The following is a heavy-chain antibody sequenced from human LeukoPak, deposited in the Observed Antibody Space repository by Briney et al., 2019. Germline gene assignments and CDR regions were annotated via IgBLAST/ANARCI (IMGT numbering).Heavy chain of an antibody. J-gene: IGHJ4*02. D-gene: IGHD6-13*01. CDR2: IYYDGTT. CDR1: GGSIRNSGYF. Sequence: SETLSLTCTVSGGSIRNSGYFWDWMRQSPGKGLEWIGGIYYDGTTYYNPSLKSRVTMSVDTSKNQFSLKLSSVTAADTAVYYCARLGDSSSSWAYFDYWGQGTLVTVSS. V-gene: IGHV4-39*01. CDR3: ARLGDSSSSWAYFDY.